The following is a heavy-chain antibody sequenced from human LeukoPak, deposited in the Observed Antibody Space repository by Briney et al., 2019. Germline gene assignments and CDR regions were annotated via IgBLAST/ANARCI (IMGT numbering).Heavy chain of an antibody. CDR2: ISHRGGST. Sequence: GGSLRLSCAASGLTFSSYAMTWVRQAPGKGLEWVSSISHRGGSTYYADSVKGRFIISRDNSKNTLYLQMNSLRAEDTALYYCAKDRKAYCGGDCYRLDYWGQGTLATVSS. D-gene: IGHD2-21*01. CDR3: AKDRKAYCGGDCYRLDY. CDR1: GLTFSSYA. V-gene: IGHV3-23*01. J-gene: IGHJ4*02.